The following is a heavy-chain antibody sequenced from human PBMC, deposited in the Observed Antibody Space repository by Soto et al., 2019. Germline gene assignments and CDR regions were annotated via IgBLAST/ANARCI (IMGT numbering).Heavy chain of an antibody. CDR1: GGSFSGYY. V-gene: IGHV4-34*01. D-gene: IGHD2-15*01. CDR2: TNHSGST. J-gene: IGHJ4*02. CDR3: ARDAGGPFDN. Sequence: PSETLSLTCAVYGGSFSGYYWSWIRQPPGKGLEWIGETNHSGSTNYNPSLKSRVTISVDTSKNQFSLKLSSVTAADTAVYYCARDAGGPFDNWGQGTLVTVSS.